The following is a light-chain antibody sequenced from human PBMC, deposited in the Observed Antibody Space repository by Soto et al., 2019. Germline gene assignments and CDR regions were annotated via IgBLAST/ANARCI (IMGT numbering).Light chain of an antibody. Sequence: MALSHSPETLSLSPGERATLSCRASQSVSSYLAWYQQKPGQAPRLLIFGASTRATGIPDRFSGSGAGAYFNLTISRLEPADFGVYYCQQYGSSHTFGQGTRLEIK. J-gene: IGKJ5*01. CDR1: QSVSSY. CDR2: GAS. V-gene: IGKV3-20*01. CDR3: QQYGSSHT.